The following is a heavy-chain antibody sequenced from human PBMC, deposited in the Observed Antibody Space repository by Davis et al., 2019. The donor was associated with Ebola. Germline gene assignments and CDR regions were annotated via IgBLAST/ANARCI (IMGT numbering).Heavy chain of an antibody. CDR3: AKDYSGSPAPD. CDR2: ISYDGSNK. V-gene: IGHV3-30*18. D-gene: IGHD1-26*01. Sequence: PGGSLRLSCAASGFTFSSYGMHWVRQAPGKGLEWVAVISYDGSNKYYADSVKGRFTISRDNSKNTLYLQMNSLRAEDTAVYYCAKDYSGSPAPDWGQGTLVTVSS. J-gene: IGHJ4*02. CDR1: GFTFSSYG.